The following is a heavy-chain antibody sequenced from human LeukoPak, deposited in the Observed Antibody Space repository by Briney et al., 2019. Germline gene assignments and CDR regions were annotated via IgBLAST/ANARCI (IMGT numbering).Heavy chain of an antibody. CDR3: AKEGVLRYFDWLPYFDY. J-gene: IGHJ4*02. CDR2: ISGSGGST. D-gene: IGHD3-9*01. Sequence: GGSLRLSCAASGFTFGSYAMSWVRQAPGKGLEWVSAISGSGGSTYYADSVKGRFTISRDNSKNTLYLQMNSLRAEDTAVYYCAKEGVLRYFDWLPYFDYWGQGTLVTVSS. V-gene: IGHV3-23*01. CDR1: GFTFGSYA.